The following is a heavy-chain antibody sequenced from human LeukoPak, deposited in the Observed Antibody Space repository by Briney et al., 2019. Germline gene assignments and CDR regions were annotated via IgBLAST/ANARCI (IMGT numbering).Heavy chain of an antibody. Sequence: GGSLRLSCAASGFTFDDFGMSWVRQVPGKGLEWVSGLNWNGDSTAYADSVKGRFTISRDNAKNSLFLQMSSLRVEDTALYHCARVVGYSNGWYYFDYWGQGTLVTVSA. V-gene: IGHV3-20*01. D-gene: IGHD6-19*01. J-gene: IGHJ4*02. CDR1: GFTFDDFG. CDR3: ARVVGYSNGWYYFDY. CDR2: LNWNGDST.